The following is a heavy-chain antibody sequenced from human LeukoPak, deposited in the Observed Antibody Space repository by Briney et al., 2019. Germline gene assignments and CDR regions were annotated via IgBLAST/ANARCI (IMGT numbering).Heavy chain of an antibody. CDR1: GYTFTRYY. J-gene: IGHJ5*02. CDR3: ARVARGRDNSGYYWSWFDP. Sequence: APVKVSYMASGYTFTRYYIHWVRQAPGQGLECMGWINPNTGGANYVQKFQGRVTVTRDTSISTAYMELSRLTSDDTAVYYCARVARGRDNSGYYWSWFDPWGQGTLVTVSS. V-gene: IGHV1-2*02. CDR2: INPNTGGA. D-gene: IGHD3-22*01.